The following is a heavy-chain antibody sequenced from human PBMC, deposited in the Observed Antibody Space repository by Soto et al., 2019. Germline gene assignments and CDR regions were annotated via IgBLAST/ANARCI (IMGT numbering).Heavy chain of an antibody. J-gene: IGHJ5*02. CDR1: GYFIIAGGNY. D-gene: IGHD3-22*01. V-gene: IGHV4-31*03. Sequence: LSLTCSVFGYFIIAGGNYWSWIRQHPGKGLEWIGSFYSSGSIIYNPSLKSRVSISGDTSRNQFSMTLTSVTAADTALYYCTRMYSSGSGWFHPWGQGTLVTVSS. CDR3: TRMYSSGSGWFHP. CDR2: FYSSGSI.